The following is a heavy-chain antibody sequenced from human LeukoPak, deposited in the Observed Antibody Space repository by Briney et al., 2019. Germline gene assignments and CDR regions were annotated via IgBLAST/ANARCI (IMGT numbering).Heavy chain of an antibody. D-gene: IGHD3-3*01. CDR1: GGSISSSNW. Sequence: SETLSLTCTVSGGSISSSNWWSWVRQPPGKGLEWIGEIYHSGIINYNPSLRGRVTISVDTSKNQFSLRLSSVTAVDTAVYYCARKEWVPYYFDYWGQGNLVTVSS. V-gene: IGHV4-4*02. CDR3: ARKEWVPYYFDY. CDR2: IYHSGII. J-gene: IGHJ4*02.